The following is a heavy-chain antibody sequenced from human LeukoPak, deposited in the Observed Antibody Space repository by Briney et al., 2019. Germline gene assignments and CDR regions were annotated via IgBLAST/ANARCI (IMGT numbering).Heavy chain of an antibody. J-gene: IGHJ5*01. Sequence: GGSLRLSCAASGFTFSDSYMTWVRQAPGKGLEWVAYISGSGHDINYSDSVKGRFTISRDNAKNSLYLQMSSLRVEDTAVYYCTRDPRHFDSCGQGTLVTVSS. CDR1: GFTFSDSY. CDR2: ISGSGHDI. D-gene: IGHD6-6*01. CDR3: TRDPRHFDS. V-gene: IGHV3-11*04.